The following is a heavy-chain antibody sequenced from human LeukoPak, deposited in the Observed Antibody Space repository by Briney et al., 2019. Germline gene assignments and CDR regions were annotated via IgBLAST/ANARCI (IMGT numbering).Heavy chain of an antibody. Sequence: GGSLRLSCAASGFTLSSYAMSWVRQGPGKGLEWVSAISVSGNTYHADSVKGRFTISRDSSKNTPHLQMNSLRAGDAAVYYCAKAPATTCSGAYCYPFDYWSQGTLVTVSS. V-gene: IGHV3-23*01. J-gene: IGHJ4*02. D-gene: IGHD2-15*01. CDR3: AKAPATTCSGAYCYPFDY. CDR1: GFTLSSYA. CDR2: ISVSGNT.